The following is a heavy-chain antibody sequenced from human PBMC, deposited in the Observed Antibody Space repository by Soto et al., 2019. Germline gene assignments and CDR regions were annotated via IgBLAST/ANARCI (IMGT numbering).Heavy chain of an antibody. D-gene: IGHD1-20*01. CDR1: GYSFTNYW. CDR3: AFPYNTRGHGMDV. J-gene: IGHJ6*02. V-gene: IGHV5-10-1*01. Sequence: PGESLKISCKGSGYSFTNYWITWVRQMPGKGLEWMGRIDPSDSYTNYSPSFQGHVTISADKSISTAYLQWSSLKASDTAIYYCAFPYNTRGHGMDVWGQGTTVTVS. CDR2: IDPSDSYT.